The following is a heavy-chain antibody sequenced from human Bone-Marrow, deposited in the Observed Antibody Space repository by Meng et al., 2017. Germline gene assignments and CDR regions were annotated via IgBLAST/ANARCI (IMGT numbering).Heavy chain of an antibody. CDR3: GRDQGRELINH. V-gene: IGHV4-39*07. D-gene: IGHD1-7*01. Sequence: QLQLQESGPGLVKPSETLSPTCLVSGGSISSSSYYWGWIRQPPGKGLEWIGSIYYTGRTYYNPSLKSRVDISVDKSKNQFYLSLFSVTAADTAVYYCGRDQGRELINHWGQGTLVTVSS. CDR2: IYYTGRT. J-gene: IGHJ4*02. CDR1: GGSISSSSYY.